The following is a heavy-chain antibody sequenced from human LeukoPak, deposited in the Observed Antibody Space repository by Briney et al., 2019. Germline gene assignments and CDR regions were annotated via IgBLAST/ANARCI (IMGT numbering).Heavy chain of an antibody. CDR1: GGSISGYY. J-gene: IGHJ5*02. CDR2: IYYRGST. D-gene: IGHD6-19*01. Sequence: SETLSLTCMVSGGSISGYYWSWIRQPPGKGLEWIGYIYYRGSTNYNPSLKSRVTISVDTSKNQFYLKPSSVTAADTAVYYCARAVAGTVGWFDPWGQGTLVTVSS. V-gene: IGHV4-59*01. CDR3: ARAVAGTVGWFDP.